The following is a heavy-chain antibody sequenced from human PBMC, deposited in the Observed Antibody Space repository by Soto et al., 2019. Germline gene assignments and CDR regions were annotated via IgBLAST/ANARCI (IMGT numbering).Heavy chain of an antibody. CDR1: GGSISSYY. V-gene: IGHV4-59*01. CDR2: IYYSGST. CDR3: ARIYGDYLGLGYYYYMDV. D-gene: IGHD4-17*01. J-gene: IGHJ6*03. Sequence: SETLSLTCTVSGGSISSYYWSWIRQPPGKGLEWIGYIYYSGSTNYNPSLKSRVTISVDTSKNQFSLKLSSVTAADTAVYYCARIYGDYLGLGYYYYMDVWGKGTTVTVSS.